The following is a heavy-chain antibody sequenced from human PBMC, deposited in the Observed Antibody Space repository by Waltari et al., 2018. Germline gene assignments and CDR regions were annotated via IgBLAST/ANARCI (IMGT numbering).Heavy chain of an antibody. CDR1: GFTVSSNY. CDR3: ARGSGDSSGPPYFDY. Sequence: EVQLVETGGGLIQPGGSLRLSCAASGFTVSSNYMSWVRQAPGKGLEWVSVIYSGGSTYYADSVKGRFTISRDNSKNTLYLQMNSLRAEDTAVYYCARGSGDSSGPPYFDYWGQGTLVTVSS. D-gene: IGHD3-22*01. V-gene: IGHV3-53*02. CDR2: IYSGGST. J-gene: IGHJ4*02.